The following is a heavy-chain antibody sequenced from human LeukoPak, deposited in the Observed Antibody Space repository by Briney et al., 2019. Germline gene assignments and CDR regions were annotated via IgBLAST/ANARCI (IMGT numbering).Heavy chain of an antibody. CDR2: INSDGSRT. V-gene: IGHV3-74*01. CDR1: GFTFSTYW. J-gene: IGHJ3*02. D-gene: IGHD6-19*01. CDR3: ARPETQYSSGLDGFDI. Sequence: GGSLRLSCAASGFTFSTYWMHWVRQAPGKGLVWVPRINSDGSRTTYADSVKGRFTISRDNAKNTLYLQMNSLRTEDTAVYYCARPETQYSSGLDGFDIWGQGTMVTVSS.